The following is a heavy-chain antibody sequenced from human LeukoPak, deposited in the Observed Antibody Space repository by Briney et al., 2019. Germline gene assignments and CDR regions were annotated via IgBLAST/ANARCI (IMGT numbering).Heavy chain of an antibody. CDR2: ISYDGSNK. CDR3: AKPPLCGGDCYNGAYFDY. CDR1: RFTFSSYG. D-gene: IGHD2-21*02. Sequence: PGGSLRLSCAASRFTFSSYGMHWVRQAPGKGLEWVAVISYDGSNKYYADSVKGRFTISRDNSKNTLYLQMNSLRAEDMAVYYCAKPPLCGGDCYNGAYFDYWGQGTLVTVSS. V-gene: IGHV3-30*18. J-gene: IGHJ4*02.